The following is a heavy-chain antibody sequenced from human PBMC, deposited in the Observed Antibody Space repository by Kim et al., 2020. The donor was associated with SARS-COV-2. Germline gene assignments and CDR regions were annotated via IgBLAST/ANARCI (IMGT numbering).Heavy chain of an antibody. D-gene: IGHD1-26*01. CDR3: ARSSIKSGSYLIYGMDV. V-gene: IGHV1-2*02. J-gene: IGHJ6*02. CDR2: INPNSGGT. CDR1: GYTFTGYY. Sequence: ASVKVSCKASGYTFTGYYMHWVRQAPGQGLEWMGWINPNSGGTNYAQKFQGRVTMTRDTSISTAYMELSRLRSDDTAVYYCARSSIKSGSYLIYGMDVWGQGTTVTVSS.